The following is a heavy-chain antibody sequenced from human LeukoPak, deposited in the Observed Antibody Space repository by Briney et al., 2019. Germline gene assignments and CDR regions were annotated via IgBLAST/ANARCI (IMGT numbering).Heavy chain of an antibody. D-gene: IGHD3-10*01. CDR3: AGEGSGSFYYYYFYMDV. J-gene: IGHJ6*03. V-gene: IGHV4-4*02. Sequence: PSETLSLTCAVSGGSISSSNWWSWVRQPPGKGLEWIGEIYHSGSTNYNPSLKSRVTISVDKSKNQFSLKLSSVTAADTAVYYCAGEGSGSFYYYYFYMDVWGKGTTVTISS. CDR1: GGSISSSNW. CDR2: IYHSGST.